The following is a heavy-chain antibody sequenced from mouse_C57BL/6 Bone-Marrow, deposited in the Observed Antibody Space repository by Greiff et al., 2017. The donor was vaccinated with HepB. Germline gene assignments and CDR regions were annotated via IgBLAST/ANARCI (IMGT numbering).Heavy chain of an antibody. Sequence: QVQLQQPGTELVKPGASVKLSCKASGYTFTSYWMHWVKQRPGQGLEWIGNINPSNGGTNYNEKFKSKATLTVDKSSSTAYMQLSSLTSEDSAVYYCARTHYYGSGYYAMDYWGQGTSVTVSS. J-gene: IGHJ4*01. CDR1: GYTFTSYW. V-gene: IGHV1-53*01. D-gene: IGHD1-1*01. CDR2: INPSNGGT. CDR3: ARTHYYGSGYYAMDY.